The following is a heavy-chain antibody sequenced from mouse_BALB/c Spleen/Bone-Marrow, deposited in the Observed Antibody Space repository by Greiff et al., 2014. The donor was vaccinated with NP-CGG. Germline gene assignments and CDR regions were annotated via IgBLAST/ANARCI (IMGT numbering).Heavy chain of an antibody. CDR1: GYTFTDYA. CDR2: ISTYYGDA. J-gene: IGHJ3*01. Sequence: VQLQQSGAELVRPGVSVKISCKGSGYTFTDYAMHWVKQSHAKSLEWIGVISTYYGDASYNQKFKGKATMTVDKSSSTAYMELARLTSEDSDIYYCARGGSTMITTFAYWGQGTLVTVSA. CDR3: ARGGSTMITTFAY. D-gene: IGHD2-4*01. V-gene: IGHV1S137*01.